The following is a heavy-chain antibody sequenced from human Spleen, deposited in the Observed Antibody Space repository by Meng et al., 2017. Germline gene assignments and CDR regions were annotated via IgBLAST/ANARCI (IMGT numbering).Heavy chain of an antibody. J-gene: IGHJ6*02. Sequence: GSLRLSCVVSGGSFSDYYWSWIRQPPGKGLEWIGEINHSGSTNYNPSLKSRVTISVDTSKNQFSLNLRSVTAADTAVYYCAGGAVVTLIFYHAMDVWGQGTTVTVSS. CDR3: AGGAVVTLIFYHAMDV. V-gene: IGHV4-34*01. CDR2: INHSGST. CDR1: GGSFSDYY. D-gene: IGHD2-21*02.